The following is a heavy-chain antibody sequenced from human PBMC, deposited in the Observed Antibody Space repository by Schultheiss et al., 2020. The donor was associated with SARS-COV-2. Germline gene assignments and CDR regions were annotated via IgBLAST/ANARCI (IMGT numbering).Heavy chain of an antibody. CDR2: ISSSGSTI. V-gene: IGHV3-48*03. J-gene: IGHJ4*02. CDR3: ARETGGYYGSGSPDY. Sequence: GGSLRLSCAASGFTFSSYEMNWVRQAPGKGLEWVSYISSSGSTIYYADSVKGRFTISRDNAKNSLYLQMNSLRAEDTAVYYCARETGGYYGSGSPDYWGQGTLVTVSS. D-gene: IGHD3-10*01. CDR1: GFTFSSYE.